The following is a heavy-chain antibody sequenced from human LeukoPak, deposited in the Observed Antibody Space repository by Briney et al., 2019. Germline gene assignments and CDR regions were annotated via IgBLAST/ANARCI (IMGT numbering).Heavy chain of an antibody. J-gene: IGHJ3*02. CDR2: ISSSGSTI. CDR3: ARVPGQQSPTAYALDI. Sequence: GGSLRLSCAASGFTFSSYEMNWVRQAPGKGLEWVSYISSSGSTIYYADSVKGRFTISRDNAKNSLYLQMNSLRAEDTAVYYCARVPGQQSPTAYALDIWGQGTMVIVSS. CDR1: GFTFSSYE. D-gene: IGHD1/OR15-1a*01. V-gene: IGHV3-48*03.